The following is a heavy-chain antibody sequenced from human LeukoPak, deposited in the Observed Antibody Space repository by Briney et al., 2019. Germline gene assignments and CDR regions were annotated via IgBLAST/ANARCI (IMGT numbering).Heavy chain of an antibody. CDR1: GYTFTSYG. CDR2: ISTNTGNP. Sequence: ASVKVSCKASGYTFTSYGISWVRQAPGQGLEWMGWISTNTGNPTYAQGFTGRFVFSLDTSVSTAYLQISSLKAEDTAVYYCARGDHYYDSSGYLKLVDYWGQGTLVTVSS. V-gene: IGHV7-4-1*02. CDR3: ARGDHYYDSSGYLKLVDY. J-gene: IGHJ4*02. D-gene: IGHD3-22*01.